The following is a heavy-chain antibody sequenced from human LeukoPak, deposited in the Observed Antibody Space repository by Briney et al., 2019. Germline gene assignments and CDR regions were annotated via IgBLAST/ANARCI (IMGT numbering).Heavy chain of an antibody. CDR1: SGSISSGGYS. CDR3: ARGYGDFFIDY. V-gene: IGHV4-30-2*01. J-gene: IGHJ4*02. D-gene: IGHD4-17*01. Sequence: SETLSLTCAVSSGSISSGGYSWSWIRQPPGKGLEWIGYIYHSGSTYYNPSLKSRVTISVDRSKNQFSLKLSSVTAADTAVYYCARGYGDFFIDYWGQGTLVTVSS. CDR2: IYHSGST.